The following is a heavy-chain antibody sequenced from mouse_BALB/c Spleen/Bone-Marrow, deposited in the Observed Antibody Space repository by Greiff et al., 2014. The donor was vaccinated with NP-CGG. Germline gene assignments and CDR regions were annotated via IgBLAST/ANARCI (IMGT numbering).Heavy chain of an antibody. CDR1: GYAFSNFW. J-gene: IGHJ2*01. Sequence: VQLQQSGAELVRPGSSVKISCKASGYAFSNFWMNWVKQRPGQGLEWIGQIHPGDGDTNNSGKFKGKATLTTDKSSSTAYMQLSSLSSEDSAVYFCARVYYGSLDYWGQGTTLTVSS. CDR3: ARVYYGSLDY. CDR2: IHPGDGDT. V-gene: IGHV1-80*01. D-gene: IGHD2-1*01.